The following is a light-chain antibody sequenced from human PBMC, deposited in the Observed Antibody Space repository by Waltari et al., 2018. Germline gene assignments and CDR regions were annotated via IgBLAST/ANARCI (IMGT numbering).Light chain of an antibody. CDR3: QQYGSSPRT. CDR1: QSVSTSQ. J-gene: IGKJ2*01. CDR2: DAF. V-gene: IGKV3-20*01. Sequence: DIVLTQSPGTLSLSPGERATLSCRASQSVSTSQLAWYQHKAGQAPRLLIYDAFRRATGIPDRFSGSGSGTDFTLTISILEPEDFAVYYCQQYGSSPRTFGQGTKLEIQ.